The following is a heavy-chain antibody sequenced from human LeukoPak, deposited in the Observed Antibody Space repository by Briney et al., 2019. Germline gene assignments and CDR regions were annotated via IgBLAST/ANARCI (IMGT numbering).Heavy chain of an antibody. V-gene: IGHV4-34*01. CDR3: ARWNYGSGSWAFDI. Sequence: SETLSLTCAVYGGSFSGYYWSWIRQPSGKGLEWIGEINHSGSTYYNPSLKSRVTISVDTSKNQFSLKLSSVTAADTAVYYCARWNYGSGSWAFDIWGQGTMVTVSS. CDR2: INHSGST. D-gene: IGHD3-10*01. CDR1: GGSFSGYY. J-gene: IGHJ3*02.